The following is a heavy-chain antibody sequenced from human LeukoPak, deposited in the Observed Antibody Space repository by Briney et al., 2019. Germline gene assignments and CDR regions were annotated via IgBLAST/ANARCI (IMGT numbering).Heavy chain of an antibody. CDR3: ARVEDDYGGNSWIDY. V-gene: IGHV3-33*01. CDR1: GFTFSSYG. J-gene: IGHJ4*02. Sequence: GGSLRLSCAASGFTFSSYGMHWVRQAPGKGLEWVAVIWYDGSNKYYADSVKGRFTISRDNSKNTLYLQMNSLRAEDTAVYYCARVEDDYGGNSWIDYWDQGTLVTVSS. D-gene: IGHD4-23*01. CDR2: IWYDGSNK.